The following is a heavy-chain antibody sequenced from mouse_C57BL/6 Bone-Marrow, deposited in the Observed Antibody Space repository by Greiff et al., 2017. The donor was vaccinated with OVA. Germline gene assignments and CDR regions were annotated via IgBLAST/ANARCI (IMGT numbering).Heavy chain of an antibody. V-gene: IGHV1-81*01. D-gene: IGHD2-3*01. CDR1: GYTFTSYG. CDR2: IYPRSGNT. J-gene: IGHJ3*01. Sequence: QVQLQQSGAELARPGASVKLSCKASGYTFTSYGISWVKQRTGQGLEWIGEIYPRSGNTYYNEKFKGKATLTAAKSSSTAYMELRSLTSEDSAVYFCARGYDGYYVGFAYWGQGTLVTVSA. CDR3: ARGYDGYYVGFAY.